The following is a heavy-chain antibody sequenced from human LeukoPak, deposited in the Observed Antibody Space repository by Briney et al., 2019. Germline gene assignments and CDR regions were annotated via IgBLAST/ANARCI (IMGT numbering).Heavy chain of an antibody. CDR2: INPSGGST. Sequence: ASVKVSCKASGYTFTSYYTHWVRQAPGQGLEWMGIINPSGGSTSYAQKFQGRVTMTRDTSTSTVYMELSSLRSEDTAVYYCAGALTGYSFLDYWGQGTLVTVSS. V-gene: IGHV1-46*01. CDR1: GYTFTSYY. CDR3: AGALTGYSFLDY. D-gene: IGHD3-9*01. J-gene: IGHJ4*02.